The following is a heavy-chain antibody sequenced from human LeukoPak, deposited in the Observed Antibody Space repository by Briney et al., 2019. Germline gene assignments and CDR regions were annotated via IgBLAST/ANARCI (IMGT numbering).Heavy chain of an antibody. D-gene: IGHD6-19*01. J-gene: IGHJ4*02. CDR1: GGSFSGYY. CDR2: IYYSGST. CDR3: ARVEGSGWYYYFDY. Sequence: PSETPSLTCAVYGGSFSGYYWSWIRQPPGKGLEWIGYIYYSGSTNYNPSLKSRVTISVDTSKNQFSLKLSSVTAADTAVYFCARVEGSGWYYYFDYWGQGTLVTVSS. V-gene: IGHV4-59*01.